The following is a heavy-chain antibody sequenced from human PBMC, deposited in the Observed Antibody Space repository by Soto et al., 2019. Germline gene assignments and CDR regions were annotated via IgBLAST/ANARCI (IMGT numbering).Heavy chain of an antibody. J-gene: IGHJ4*02. CDR1: GFSLSTSGVG. D-gene: IGHD3-9*01. Sequence: SGPTLVNPTQTLTLTCTFSGFSLSTSGVGVGWIRQPPGKALEWLALIYWNDDKHYSPSLKSRLTITKDTSKNQVVLTMTNMDPVDTATYYCAHSYNDILTGRYYYFDYWGQGTLVTVSS. CDR2: IYWNDDK. CDR3: AHSYNDILTGRYYYFDY. V-gene: IGHV2-5*01.